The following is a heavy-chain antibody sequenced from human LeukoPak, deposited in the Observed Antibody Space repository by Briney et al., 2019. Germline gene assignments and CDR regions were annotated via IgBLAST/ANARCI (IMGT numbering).Heavy chain of an antibody. V-gene: IGHV3-53*01. D-gene: IGHD6-19*01. J-gene: IGHJ6*03. Sequence: GGSLRLSCAASGFTVSSNFMTWVRQAPGKGLEWVSVIHRDDTTYYAESVKGRFTISRDNSKRLIYLQMNNLGGEDTALYYCARGGYTSGWYYYYMDVWGKGTTVIVSS. CDR3: ARGGYTSGWYYYYMDV. CDR2: IHRDDTT. CDR1: GFTVSSNF.